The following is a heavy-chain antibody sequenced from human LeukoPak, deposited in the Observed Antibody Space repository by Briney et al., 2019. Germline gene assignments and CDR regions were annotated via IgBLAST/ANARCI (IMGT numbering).Heavy chain of an antibody. J-gene: IGHJ4*02. Sequence: GGSLRLSCAASGLRFSNFAMSWVRQAPGKGLEWVSLIIGSSGDTLYADSVKGRFTISRDISKNRLYLQMNSLRAEDTAVYYCAKDQRPYCSGGSCYLDYWGQGTLVTVSS. V-gene: IGHV3-23*01. CDR3: AKDQRPYCSGGSCYLDY. CDR1: GLRFSNFA. CDR2: IIGSSGDT. D-gene: IGHD2-15*01.